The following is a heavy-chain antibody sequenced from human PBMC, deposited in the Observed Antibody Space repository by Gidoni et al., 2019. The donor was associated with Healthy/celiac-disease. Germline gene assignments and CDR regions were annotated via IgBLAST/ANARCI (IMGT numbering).Heavy chain of an antibody. Sequence: QVQLVESGGGVVQPGRSLRLSCASSGFTLSSYGMHWVRQAPGKGLEWVAVISYDGSNKYYADSVKGRFTISRDNSKNTLYLQMNSLRAEDTAVYYCAKGDCSSTSCYPPGYWGQGTLVTVSS. V-gene: IGHV3-30*18. J-gene: IGHJ4*02. D-gene: IGHD2-2*01. CDR3: AKGDCSSTSCYPPGY. CDR2: ISYDGSNK. CDR1: GFTLSSYG.